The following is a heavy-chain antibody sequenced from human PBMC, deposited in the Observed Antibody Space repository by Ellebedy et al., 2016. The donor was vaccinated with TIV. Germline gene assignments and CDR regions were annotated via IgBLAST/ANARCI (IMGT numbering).Heavy chain of an antibody. Sequence: AASVKVSCKASGYTFTSYGISWVRQAPGQGLEWMGWINPNSGGTNYAQKFQGWVTMTRDTSISTAYMELSRLRSDDTAVYYCARAPSVVYGSGSYRFAPWGQGTLVTVSS. V-gene: IGHV1-2*04. CDR3: ARAPSVVYGSGSYRFAP. CDR2: INPNSGGT. D-gene: IGHD3-10*01. J-gene: IGHJ5*02. CDR1: GYTFTSYG.